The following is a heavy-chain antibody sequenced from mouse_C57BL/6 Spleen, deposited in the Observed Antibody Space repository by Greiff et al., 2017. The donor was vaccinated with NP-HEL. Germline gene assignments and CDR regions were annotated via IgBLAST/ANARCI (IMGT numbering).Heavy chain of an antibody. V-gene: IGHV5-6*01. J-gene: IGHJ4*01. CDR2: ISSGGSYT. Sequence: EVQRVESGGDLVKPGGSLKLSCAASGFTFSSYGMSWVRQTPDKRLEWVATISSGGSYTYYPDSVKGRFTISRDNAKNTLYLQMSSLKSEDTAMYYCARHSLESYYYAMDYWGQGTSVTVSS. CDR1: GFTFSSYG. CDR3: ARHSLESYYYAMDY.